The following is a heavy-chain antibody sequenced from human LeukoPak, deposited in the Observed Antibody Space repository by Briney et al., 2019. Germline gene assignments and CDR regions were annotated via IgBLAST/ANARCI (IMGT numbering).Heavy chain of an antibody. CDR3: ARDTVYASDI. CDR1: GFTFGSYS. CDR2: ISGGSDTI. Sequence: GGSLRLSCAASGFTFGSYSMNWVRQAPGKGLEWISYISGGSDTISYSDSVKGRFTISRDNAKNSLYLQVNSLRDEDTAVYYCARDTVYASDIWGQGTMVTVSS. D-gene: IGHD4-11*01. J-gene: IGHJ3*02. V-gene: IGHV3-48*02.